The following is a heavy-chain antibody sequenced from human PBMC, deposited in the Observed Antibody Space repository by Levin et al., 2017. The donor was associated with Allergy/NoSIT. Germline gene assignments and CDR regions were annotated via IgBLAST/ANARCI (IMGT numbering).Heavy chain of an antibody. CDR2: ISADGSDK. CDR3: VRGDYLLLNIGIPAIY. V-gene: IGHV3-30*03. CDR1: GFTFRVYG. J-gene: IGHJ4*02. Sequence: GGSLRLSCAASGFTFRVYGIHWVRQAPGKGLEWVAVISADGSDKYYADSVKGRFTISRDNSRNTVYLQLNSLNTEDTAIYYCVRGDYLLLNIGIPAIYWGQGTRVTVPS. D-gene: IGHD2/OR15-2a*01.